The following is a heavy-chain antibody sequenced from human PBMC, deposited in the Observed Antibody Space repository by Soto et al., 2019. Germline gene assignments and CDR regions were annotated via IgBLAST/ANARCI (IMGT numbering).Heavy chain of an antibody. J-gene: IGHJ6*02. D-gene: IGHD6-13*01. CDR3: GRGPSPRAPAGGTPYYYAMDV. V-gene: IGHV1-8*02. Sequence: QVQLVQSGAEVEQSGASVKVSCKASGYDFTAYDINWVRQASGQGLEWMGWMNPINGATGSARRFQGRVSMTRNTATATAYLELTSLRSDDSAVYYCGRGPSPRAPAGGTPYYYAMDVWGQGTTVTVS. CDR1: GYDFTAYD. CDR2: MNPINGAT.